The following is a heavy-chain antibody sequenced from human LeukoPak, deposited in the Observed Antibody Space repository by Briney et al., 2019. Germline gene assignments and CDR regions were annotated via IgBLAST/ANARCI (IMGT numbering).Heavy chain of an antibody. D-gene: IGHD2-21*02. V-gene: IGHV1-69*13. CDR1: GGTFSSYA. CDR2: IIPIFGTA. J-gene: IGHJ4*02. Sequence: GASVKVPCKASGGTFSSYAISWVRQAPGLELEWMGGIIPIFGTANYAQKFQGRVTITADESTSTAYMELSSLRSEDTAVYYCARSGGIVVVTATFDYWGQGTLVTVSS. CDR3: ARSGGIVVVTATFDY.